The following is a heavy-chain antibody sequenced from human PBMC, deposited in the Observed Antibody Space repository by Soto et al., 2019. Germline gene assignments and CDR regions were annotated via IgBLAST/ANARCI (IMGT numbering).Heavy chain of an antibody. J-gene: IGHJ5*02. CDR3: ARSRDDFWNGYSGSNWFDP. CDR1: GYTFTSYG. Sequence: QVQLVQSGAEVKKPGASVKVSCKASGYTFTSYGIIWVRQAPGQGLEWMGWISAYNGNTNYAQKLQGRVTMTTDTSTSTDYMELRSLRSDDTAVYYCARSRDDFWNGYSGSNWFDPWGQGTLVTVSS. D-gene: IGHD3-3*01. V-gene: IGHV1-18*01. CDR2: ISAYNGNT.